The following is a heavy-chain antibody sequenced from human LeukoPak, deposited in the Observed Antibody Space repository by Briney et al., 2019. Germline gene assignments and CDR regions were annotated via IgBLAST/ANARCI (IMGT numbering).Heavy chain of an antibody. V-gene: IGHV3-66*02. CDR3: ARDMVRGVSFDY. D-gene: IGHD3-10*01. Sequence: GGSLRLSCAASGFTVSSNYMSWVRQAPGKGLEWVSVIYSGGSTYYADSVKGRFTIYRDNSKNTLYLQMNSLRAEDTAVYYCARDMVRGVSFDYWGQGTLVTVSS. CDR2: IYSGGST. J-gene: IGHJ4*02. CDR1: GFTVSSNY.